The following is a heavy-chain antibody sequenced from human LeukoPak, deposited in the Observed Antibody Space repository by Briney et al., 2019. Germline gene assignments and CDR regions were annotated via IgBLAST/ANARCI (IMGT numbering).Heavy chain of an antibody. CDR3: ARGAGLFDY. CDR1: VGSLSSYY. V-gene: IGHV4-59*01. J-gene: IGHJ4*02. Sequence: SETLSLTCTVSVGSLSSYYWRWIRQPRGKVLELIGYISYNGNTNYNPPLKSRVTLSVDPPKNQFSLKVTSVTAADTAVYYCARGAGLFDYWGQGTLVTVSS. CDR2: ISYNGNT. D-gene: IGHD3/OR15-3a*01.